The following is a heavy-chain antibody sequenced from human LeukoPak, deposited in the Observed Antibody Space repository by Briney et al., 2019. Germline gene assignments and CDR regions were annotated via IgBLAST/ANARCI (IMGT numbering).Heavy chain of an antibody. V-gene: IGHV1-69*06. Sequence: SVKVSCKASGGTFSSYAISWVRQAPGQGLEWLGGIIPIFGTANYAQKFQGRVTITADKSTSTAYMELSSLRSEDTAVYYCAGTPTRDCSSTSCYQFDYWGQGTLVTVSS. D-gene: IGHD2-2*01. CDR1: GGTFSSYA. J-gene: IGHJ4*02. CDR3: AGTPTRDCSSTSCYQFDY. CDR2: IIPIFGTA.